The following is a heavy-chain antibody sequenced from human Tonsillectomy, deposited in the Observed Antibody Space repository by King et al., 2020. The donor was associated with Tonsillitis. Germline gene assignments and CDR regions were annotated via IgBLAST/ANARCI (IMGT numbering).Heavy chain of an antibody. CDR3: ARDLGYSGYDGAFNI. J-gene: IGHJ3*02. CDR2: IHPNSGGT. D-gene: IGHD5-12*01. V-gene: IGHV1-2*02. CDR1: GYTCTGYY. Sequence: HVQLVESGAEVKKPGASVKVSCKASGYTCTGYYIHWVRQAPGQGLECMGWIHPNSGGTNYAQRFQGRVTMTRDTSIRIAYMELSRLRSDDTAVYYCARDLGYSGYDGAFNIWGQGTMVTVSS.